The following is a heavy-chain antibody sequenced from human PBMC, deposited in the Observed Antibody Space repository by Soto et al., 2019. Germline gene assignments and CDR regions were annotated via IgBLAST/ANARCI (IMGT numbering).Heavy chain of an antibody. CDR1: GFMFGTYW. D-gene: IGHD3-22*01. V-gene: IGHV3-7*01. J-gene: IGHJ6*04. CDR2: IKHDGNEK. CDR3: VRGTLSWGHYYFGGMDV. Sequence: PGGSLRLSCAATGFMFGTYWMSWVRQAPGKGLEWVANIKHDGNEKYYADSVKGRFTVSRDNVKNFLHLQMSSLRGDDTGVYFCVRGTLSWGHYYFGGMDVWGEGNTVTVSS.